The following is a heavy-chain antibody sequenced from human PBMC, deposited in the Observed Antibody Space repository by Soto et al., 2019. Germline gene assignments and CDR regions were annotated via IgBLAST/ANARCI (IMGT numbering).Heavy chain of an antibody. J-gene: IGHJ3*02. CDR1: GGTFISYA. CDR2: IIPIFGTA. Sequence: SVMVSCKASGGTFISYAISWVRQAPGQGLEWMGGIIPIFGTANYAQKFQGRVTITADESTSTAYMELSSLRSEDTAVYYCASSGGNSGSDAFDIWGQGTMVTVSS. D-gene: IGHD2-21*02. V-gene: IGHV1-69*13. CDR3: ASSGGNSGSDAFDI.